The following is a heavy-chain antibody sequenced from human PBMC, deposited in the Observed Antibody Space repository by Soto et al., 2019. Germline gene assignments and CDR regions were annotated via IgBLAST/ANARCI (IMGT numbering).Heavy chain of an antibody. CDR2: ISYDGSNK. CDR1: GFTFSSYA. Sequence: GGSLRLPCAASGFTFSSYAMHWVRQAPGKGLEWVAVISYDGSNKYYADSVKGRFTISRDNSKNTLYLQMNSLRAEDTAVYYCARDLGHGYSKGGTYYYYSMDVWGQGTTVTVSS. V-gene: IGHV3-30-3*01. J-gene: IGHJ6*02. CDR3: ARDLGHGYSKGGTYYYYSMDV. D-gene: IGHD4-4*01.